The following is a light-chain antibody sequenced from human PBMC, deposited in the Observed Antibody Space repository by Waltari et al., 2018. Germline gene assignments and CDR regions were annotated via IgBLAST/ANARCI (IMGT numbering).Light chain of an antibody. CDR1: QSVSRT. CDR3: QKYGTRPAT. Sequence: EIVLTQSPGTLSLSPGERATLSCRASQSVSRTLAWYQQKPGQDPRLLIHDASIRATGIPDRFSGSGSGTDFSLTISRLEPEDFAVYYCQKYGTRPATFGQGTKVEVK. J-gene: IGKJ1*01. V-gene: IGKV3-20*01. CDR2: DAS.